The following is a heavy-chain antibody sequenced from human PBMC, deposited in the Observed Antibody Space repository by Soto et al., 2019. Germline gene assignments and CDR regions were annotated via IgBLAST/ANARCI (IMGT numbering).Heavy chain of an antibody. V-gene: IGHV1-69*01. CDR3: ARGDCSGGSCLFDY. D-gene: IGHD2-15*01. CDR1: GGTFSSYA. Sequence: QVQLVQSGAEVKKPGSSVKVSCKASGGTFSSYAISWVRQAPGQGLEWMGGIIPIFGTANYAQKFQGRVTITEVASTSTAYMELSSLRSEDTAVYYWARGDCSGGSCLFDYWGQGTLVTVSS. J-gene: IGHJ4*02. CDR2: IIPIFGTA.